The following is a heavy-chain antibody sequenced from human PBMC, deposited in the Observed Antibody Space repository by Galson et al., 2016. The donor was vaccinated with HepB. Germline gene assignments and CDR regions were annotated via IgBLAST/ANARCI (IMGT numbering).Heavy chain of an antibody. CDR3: VKSSLAAPGGFYGMDV. CDR1: GFTFSSYG. CDR2: ISYDGSTK. Sequence: SLRLSCAASGFTFSSYGMHWVRQAPGKGLEWVAVISYDGSTKYYADSVKGRFTISRDNSKNTLYLQMRSLRAEDTAVYYCVKSSLAAPGGFYGMDVWGQGTTVTVSS. V-gene: IGHV3-30*18. D-gene: IGHD6-13*01. J-gene: IGHJ6*02.